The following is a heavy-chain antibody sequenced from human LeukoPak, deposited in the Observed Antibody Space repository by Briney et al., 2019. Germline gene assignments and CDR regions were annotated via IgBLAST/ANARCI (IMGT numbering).Heavy chain of an antibody. CDR1: GFTFRNYV. CDR2: TSSDLNAK. V-gene: IGHV3-30-3*01. J-gene: IGHJ4*02. Sequence: GGSLGLSCAASGFTFRNYVIHWVRQAPGKGLEWVAVTSSDLNAKLYADSVKGRFTISRDNSRSTLYLQMNSLRPEDTAIYYCAREGYYGSGSPPSLYFDYWGQGTLVTVSS. CDR3: AREGYYGSGSPPSLYFDY. D-gene: IGHD3-10*01.